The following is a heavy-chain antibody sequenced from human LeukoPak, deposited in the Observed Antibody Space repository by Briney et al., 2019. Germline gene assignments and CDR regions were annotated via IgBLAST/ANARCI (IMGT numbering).Heavy chain of an antibody. J-gene: IGHJ4*02. CDR1: GGSFSGYY. CDR3: ARGRYGSGGYFFDY. Sequence: SETLSLTCAVYGGSFSGYYWSWIRQPPGKGLEWIGEINQSGSTNYNPSLKSRVTISVDTSKNQFSLKLSSVTAADTAVYYCARGRYGSGGYFFDYWGRGTLVTVSS. D-gene: IGHD3-10*01. CDR2: INQSGST. V-gene: IGHV4-34*01.